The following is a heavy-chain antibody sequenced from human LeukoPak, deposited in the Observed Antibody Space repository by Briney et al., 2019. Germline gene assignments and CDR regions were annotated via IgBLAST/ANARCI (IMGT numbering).Heavy chain of an antibody. CDR2: ISSSGSTI. J-gene: IGHJ4*02. V-gene: IGHV3-48*03. CDR1: GFTFSSYE. D-gene: IGHD5-18*01. CDR3: ARGGYSYDTGNY. Sequence: GSLRLSCAASGFTFSSYEMNWVRQAPGKGLEWVSYISSSGSTIYYADSVKGRFTISRDNAKNSLYLQMNSLRAEDTAVYYCARGGYSYDTGNYWGQGTLVTVSS.